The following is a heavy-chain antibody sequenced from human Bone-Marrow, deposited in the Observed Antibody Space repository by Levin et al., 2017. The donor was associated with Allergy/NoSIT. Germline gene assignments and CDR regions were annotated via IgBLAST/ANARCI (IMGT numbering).Heavy chain of an antibody. CDR1: GVSITSHY. Sequence: SETLSLTCTVSGVSITSHYWTWIRQSAGKGLEYIGRMHASGNTDYNPYLKSRVTMSIDRSKSQFSLRVTTVTAAATAVYYCAKIGVDGWFFDYWGHGTVVTVSS. J-gene: IGHJ4*01. D-gene: IGHD6-19*01. V-gene: IGHV4-4*07. CDR2: MHASGNT. CDR3: AKIGVDGWFFDY.